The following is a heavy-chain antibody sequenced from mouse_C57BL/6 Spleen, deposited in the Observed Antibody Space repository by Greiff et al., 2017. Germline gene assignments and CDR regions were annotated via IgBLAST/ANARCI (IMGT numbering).Heavy chain of an antibody. J-gene: IGHJ4*01. V-gene: IGHV1-4*01. CDR1: GYTFTSYT. D-gene: IGHD1-1*01. CDR2: INPSSGYT. CDR3: ARGYYGSSSYAMDY. Sequence: QVQLQQSGAELARPGASVKMSCKASGYTFTSYTMHWVKQRPGQGLEWIGYINPSSGYTKYNQKFKDKATLTADKSSSTAYMQLSSLTSEDSAVYYCARGYYGSSSYAMDYWGQGTSVTVSS.